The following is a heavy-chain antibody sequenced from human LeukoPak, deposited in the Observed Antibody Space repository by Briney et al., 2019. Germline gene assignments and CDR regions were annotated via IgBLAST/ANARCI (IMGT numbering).Heavy chain of an antibody. V-gene: IGHV1-8*01. CDR1: GYTFTSYD. CDR2: MNPNSGNT. J-gene: IGHJ6*03. CDR3: ARGGSNWGSNYYYYMDV. Sequence: ASVKVSCKASGYTFTSYDINWVRQATGQGLEWMGWMNPNSGNTGYAQKFQGRVTMTRDTSIGTAYMELSRLRSDDTAVYYCARGGSNWGSNYYYYMDVWGKGTTVTVSS. D-gene: IGHD7-27*01.